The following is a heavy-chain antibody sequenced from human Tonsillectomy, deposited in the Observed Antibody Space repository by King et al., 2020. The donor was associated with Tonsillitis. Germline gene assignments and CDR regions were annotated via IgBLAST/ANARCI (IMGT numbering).Heavy chain of an antibody. V-gene: IGHV4-31*03. CDR2: IFYNWNS. D-gene: IGHD2-15*01. CDR1: GDSINGGAYY. Sequence: VQLQESGPGLVKPSQTLSLTCTVSGDSINGGAYYWSLIRQHPGKGLEWIGYIFYNWNSYYNPSLKSRLTISVDTSKNHFSLRLRSVPAADTAVYYCGRYEGGVFDPWGQGTLVTVSS. CDR3: GRYEGGVFDP. J-gene: IGHJ5*02.